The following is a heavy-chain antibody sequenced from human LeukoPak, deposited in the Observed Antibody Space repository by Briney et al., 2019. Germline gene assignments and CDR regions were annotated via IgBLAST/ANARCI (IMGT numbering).Heavy chain of an antibody. CDR3: ARAKITGTTPRAFDI. J-gene: IGHJ3*02. D-gene: IGHD1-7*01. Sequence: SETLSLTCTVSGGSISSSSYYWGWIRQPPGKGLEWIGSIYYSGSTYYNPSLKSRVTISVDTSKNQFSLKLSSVTAADTAVYYCARAKITGTTPRAFDIWGQGTMVTVSS. V-gene: IGHV4-39*01. CDR2: IYYSGST. CDR1: GGSISSSSYY.